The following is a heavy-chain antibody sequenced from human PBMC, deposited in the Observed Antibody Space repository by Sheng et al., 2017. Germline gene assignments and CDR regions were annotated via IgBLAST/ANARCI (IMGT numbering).Heavy chain of an antibody. J-gene: IGHJ4*02. Sequence: EVQLVESGGGLVQPGGSLRLSCAASGLTFSTYSMNWVRQSPGKGLEWISYISSSSDTTYYADSVRGRFTISRDNAKKSLFLQMNSLRAEDTAVYYCASGGGTFLLELHYWGQGSLVAVSS. CDR3: ASGGGTFLLELHY. D-gene: IGHD1-7*01. CDR2: ISSSSDTT. CDR1: GLTFSTYS. V-gene: IGHV3-48*01.